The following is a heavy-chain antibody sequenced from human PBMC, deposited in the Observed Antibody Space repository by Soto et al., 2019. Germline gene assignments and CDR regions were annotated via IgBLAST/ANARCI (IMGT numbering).Heavy chain of an antibody. V-gene: IGHV3-30*18. CDR3: VKDKMDYGLFDS. J-gene: IGHJ4*02. Sequence: QVHLVESGGGVVQPGRSQRLSCAASGFTFGSYGMHWVRQAPGKGLEWVAFISYDATNKYYADSVRGRFTISRDNSKNTLNLQLNSLRVEDTALYYCVKDKMDYGLFDSWGQGTLVTVSS. CDR2: ISYDATNK. D-gene: IGHD4-17*01. CDR1: GFTFGSYG.